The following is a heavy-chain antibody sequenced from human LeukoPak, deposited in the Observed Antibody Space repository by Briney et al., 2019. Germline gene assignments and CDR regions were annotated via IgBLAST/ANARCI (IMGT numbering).Heavy chain of an antibody. J-gene: IGHJ4*02. CDR2: ISSSSSYR. CDR3: ASGITMVRGPTHFDY. D-gene: IGHD3-10*01. CDR1: GFTFSSYS. V-gene: IGHV3-21*01. Sequence: PGGSLRLSCAASGFTFSSYSMNWVRQAPGKGLEWVSSISSSSSYRYYADSVKGRFTISRDNAKNSLYLRMNSLRAEDTAVYYCASGITMVRGPTHFDYWGQGTLLTLSS.